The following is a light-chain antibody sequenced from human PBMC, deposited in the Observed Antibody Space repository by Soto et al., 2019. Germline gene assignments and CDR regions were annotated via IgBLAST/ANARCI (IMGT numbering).Light chain of an antibody. CDR3: QQYGSSPTWT. CDR1: QIVSSSY. CDR2: GAS. V-gene: IGKV3-20*01. Sequence: EIVLTQSPGTLSLSPGERATISCRASQIVSSSYLAWYQQKPGQAPRLLIYGASSRATGIPDRFSGSGSGTDFTLTICRLEPEDFAVYYCQQYGSSPTWTFGQGTKVDIK. J-gene: IGKJ1*01.